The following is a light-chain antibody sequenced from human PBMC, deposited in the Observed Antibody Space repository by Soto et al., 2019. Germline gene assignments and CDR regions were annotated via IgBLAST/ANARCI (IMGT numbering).Light chain of an antibody. Sequence: QSALTQPASVSGSPGQSITISCTGTSSDVGTYNYVSWYQLHPDKAPKLMVYEVSNRPSGVSNRFSGSKSGNTASLTISGLQAEDEADYHCSSYTSSSTYVFGTGTKLTV. CDR2: EVS. CDR3: SSYTSSSTYV. J-gene: IGLJ1*01. CDR1: SSDVGTYNY. V-gene: IGLV2-14*01.